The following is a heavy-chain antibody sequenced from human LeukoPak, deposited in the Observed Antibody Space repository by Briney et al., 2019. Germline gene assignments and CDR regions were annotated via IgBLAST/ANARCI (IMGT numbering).Heavy chain of an antibody. Sequence: ASVKVSCKASGYIFTGYYIHWVRQAPGQGLEWMGWINPNSGGTNYAQKFLGRLTVTGDTSISTAYMELSRLGSDDTAVYYCARSRYDVLTGSPDYWGQGTLVTVSS. CDR2: INPNSGGT. V-gene: IGHV1-2*02. CDR1: GYIFTGYY. J-gene: IGHJ4*02. CDR3: ARSRYDVLTGSPDY. D-gene: IGHD3-9*01.